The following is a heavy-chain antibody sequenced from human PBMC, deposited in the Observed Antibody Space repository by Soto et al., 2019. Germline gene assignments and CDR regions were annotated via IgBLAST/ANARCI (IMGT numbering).Heavy chain of an antibody. D-gene: IGHD3-3*01. V-gene: IGHV1-69*13. CDR3: ARAGITIFGVVTHYYYGMDV. CDR1: GGTFSSYA. Sequence: SVKVSCKASGGTFSSYAISWVRQAPGQGLEWMGGIIPILGTANYAQKLQGRVTITADESTSTAYMELSSLRSEDTAVYYCARAGITIFGVVTHYYYGMDVWGQGTTVTVSS. J-gene: IGHJ6*02. CDR2: IIPILGTA.